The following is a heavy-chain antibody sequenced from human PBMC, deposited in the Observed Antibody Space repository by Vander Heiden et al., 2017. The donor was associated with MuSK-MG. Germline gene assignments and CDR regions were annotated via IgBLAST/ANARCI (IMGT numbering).Heavy chain of an antibody. CDR3: TREVSGSYHSGDH. CDR1: GFSFRDYT. Sequence: QVQVVESGGGVVQPGESLRLSCAGSGFSFRDYTMHGVRQAPGKGLEWVAVISNDGNNKRYADSVKGRFTISGDNSKNTVYLQMNSVRVEDTALYYCTREVSGSYHSGDHWGQGTLVTVSS. J-gene: IGHJ5*02. D-gene: IGHD1-26*01. V-gene: IGHV3-30*04. CDR2: ISNDGNNK.